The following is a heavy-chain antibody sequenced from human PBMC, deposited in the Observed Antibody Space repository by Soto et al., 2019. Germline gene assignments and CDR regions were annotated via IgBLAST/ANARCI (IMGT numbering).Heavy chain of an antibody. Sequence: SETLSLTCTVSGGSISSYYWSWIRQPPGKGLEWIGYIYYSGSTNYNPSLKSRVTISVDTSKNQFSLKLSSVTAADTAVYYCASASGDPNYYYYYMDVWGKGTKVTVSS. D-gene: IGHD4-17*01. V-gene: IGHV4-59*01. J-gene: IGHJ6*03. CDR2: IYYSGST. CDR3: ASASGDPNYYYYYMDV. CDR1: GGSISSYY.